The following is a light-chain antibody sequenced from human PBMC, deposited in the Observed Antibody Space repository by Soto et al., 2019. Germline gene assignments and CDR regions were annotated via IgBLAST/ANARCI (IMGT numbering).Light chain of an antibody. CDR2: AAS. Sequence: IQLTQSPSSLSASVGDRVSITCRASQGISSYLAWYQQKAGKAPKLLIYAASTLQSGVPSRFSGSGSGTDFTLTISSLQPEDFATYYCRQLNSYPLTFGQGTKLEIK. CDR3: RQLNSYPLT. CDR1: QGISSY. J-gene: IGKJ2*01. V-gene: IGKV1-9*01.